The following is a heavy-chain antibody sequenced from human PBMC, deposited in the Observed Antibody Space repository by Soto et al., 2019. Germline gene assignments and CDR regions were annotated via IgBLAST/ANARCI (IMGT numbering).Heavy chain of an antibody. J-gene: IGHJ4*02. Sequence: SETLSLTCTVSGGSISSGGYYWSWIRQHPGKGLEWIGYIYYSGSTYYNPSLKSRVTISVDTSKNQFSLKLSSVTAADTAVYYCARDRVTMVRGVVTHRFDYWGQGTLVTVSS. V-gene: IGHV4-31*03. CDR3: ARDRVTMVRGVVTHRFDY. CDR1: GGSISSGGYY. D-gene: IGHD3-10*01. CDR2: IYYSGST.